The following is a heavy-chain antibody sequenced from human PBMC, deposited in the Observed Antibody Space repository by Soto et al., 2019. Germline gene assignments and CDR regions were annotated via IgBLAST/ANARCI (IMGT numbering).Heavy chain of an antibody. J-gene: IGHJ4*02. CDR2: ISWNSGNI. CDR3: ARNSMATTRGTFDY. D-gene: IGHD5-12*01. Sequence: EVQLVESGGGLVQPGRSLRRSCAASGFTFEAYAMHWVRQAPGKGLEWVSGISWNSGNIDYADSVKGRFTISRDNAKNSLYLQMNSLRAEDTALYYCARNSMATTRGTFDYWGQGTLVTVSS. CDR1: GFTFEAYA. V-gene: IGHV3-9*01.